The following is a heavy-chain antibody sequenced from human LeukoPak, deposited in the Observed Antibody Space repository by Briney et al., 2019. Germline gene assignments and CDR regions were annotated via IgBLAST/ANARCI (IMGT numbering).Heavy chain of an antibody. CDR1: GFTFSSYE. CDR3: ARDKYVMDTAMVGPIFDY. V-gene: IGHV3-48*03. J-gene: IGHJ4*02. CDR2: ISSSGSTI. Sequence: PGGSLRLSCAASGFTFSSYEMNWVRQAPGKGLEWVSYISSSGSTIYYADSVKGRFTISRDNAKNSLYLQMNSLRAEDTALYYCARDKYVMDTAMVGPIFDYWGQGTLVTVSS. D-gene: IGHD5-18*01.